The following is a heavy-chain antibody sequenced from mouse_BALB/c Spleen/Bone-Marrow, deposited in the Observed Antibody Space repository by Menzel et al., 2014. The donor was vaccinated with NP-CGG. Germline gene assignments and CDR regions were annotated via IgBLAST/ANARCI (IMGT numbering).Heavy chain of an antibody. CDR2: IHYSGTT. J-gene: IGHJ4*01. CDR1: GYSITSGYT. D-gene: IGHD1-1*01. CDR3: AITTVVNAMDY. Sequence: EVQLQQSGPDLVKPSQSLSLTCTVTGYSITSGYTWHWIRQFPGNTLEWMGYIHYSGTTNYNPSLKSRISITRDTSKNQFFLQLNSVTTEDTATYYCAITTVVNAMDYWGQGTPVTVSS. V-gene: IGHV3-1*02.